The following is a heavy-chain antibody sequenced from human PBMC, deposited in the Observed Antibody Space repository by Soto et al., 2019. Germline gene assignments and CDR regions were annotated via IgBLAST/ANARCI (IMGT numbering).Heavy chain of an antibody. J-gene: IGHJ6*02. CDR1: GGSISSSSYY. Sequence: SETLSLTCTVSGGSISSSSYYWGWIRQPPGKGLEWIGSIYYSGSTYYNPSLKGRVTISVDTSKNQFSLKLSSVTAADTAVYYCACIFSGGYGYGFYYYGMDVWGQGTTVTVSS. D-gene: IGHD5-18*01. CDR2: IYYSGST. V-gene: IGHV4-39*01. CDR3: ACIFSGGYGYGFYYYGMDV.